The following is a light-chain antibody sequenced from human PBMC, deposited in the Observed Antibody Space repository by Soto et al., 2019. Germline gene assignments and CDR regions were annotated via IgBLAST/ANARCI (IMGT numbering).Light chain of an antibody. V-gene: IGLV2-18*01. CDR2: EVS. J-gene: IGLJ1*01. CDR1: SSDVGSYNR. Sequence: SVLTQPASVSGSPGQSITISCTGTSSDVGSYNRVSWYQQPPGTAPKLMIYEVSNRPSGVPDRFSGSKSGNTASLTISGLQAEDEADYYCSLYTSSSTYVFGTGTKVTVL. CDR3: SLYTSSSTYV.